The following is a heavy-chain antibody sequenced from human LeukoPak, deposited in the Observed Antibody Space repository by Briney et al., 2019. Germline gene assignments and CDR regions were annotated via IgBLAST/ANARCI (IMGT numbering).Heavy chain of an antibody. V-gene: IGHV3-74*01. D-gene: IGHD3-3*01. CDR2: INSDGSST. J-gene: IGHJ3*02. CDR3: ARDFGRFLEWLSYDAFDI. Sequence: PGGSLRLSCAASGFTFSSYWMHWVRQAPGKGLVWVSRINSDGSSTSYADSVKGRFTISRDNAKSTLYLQMNSLRAEDTAVYYCARDFGRFLEWLSYDAFDIWGQGTMVTVSS. CDR1: GFTFSSYW.